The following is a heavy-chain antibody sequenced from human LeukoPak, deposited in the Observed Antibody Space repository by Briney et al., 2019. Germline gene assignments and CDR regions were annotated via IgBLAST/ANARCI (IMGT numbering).Heavy chain of an antibody. J-gene: IGHJ4*02. CDR1: GFTFGSYG. CDR3: ARGPWYYYDSSGYSGVALLAFFDY. V-gene: IGHV3-33*01. Sequence: PGGSLRLSCAASGFTFGSYGMHWVRQAPGKGLEWVAVIWYDGSNKYYADSVKGRFTISRDNSKNTLYLQMNSLRAEDTAVYYCARGPWYYYDSSGYSGVALLAFFDYWGQGTLVTVSS. CDR2: IWYDGSNK. D-gene: IGHD3-22*01.